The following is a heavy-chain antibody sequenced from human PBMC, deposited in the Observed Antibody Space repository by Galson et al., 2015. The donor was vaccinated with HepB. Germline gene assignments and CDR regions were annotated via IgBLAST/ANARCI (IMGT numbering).Heavy chain of an antibody. J-gene: IGHJ3*01. CDR2: IWYDGSKK. D-gene: IGHD2-2*02. CDR3: ALGPYCSSTTCYRRAFDF. Sequence: SLRLSCAASGFTFSTYGMHWVRQAPGKGLEWVAVIWYDGSKKYYADSVKGRFTISRDNSKSTLYLQMNSLRAEDTAVYYCALGPYCSSTTCYRRAFDFWGQGTMVTVSS. CDR1: GFTFSTYG. V-gene: IGHV3-33*01.